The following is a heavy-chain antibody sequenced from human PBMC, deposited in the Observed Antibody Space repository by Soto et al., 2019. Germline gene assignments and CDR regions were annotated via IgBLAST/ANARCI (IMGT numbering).Heavy chain of an antibody. CDR1: GFTFSSYW. V-gene: IGHV3-74*01. CDR3: VRTSLVVAAATREDY. Sequence: GGTLRLSCAASGFTFSSYWMHWVRQAPGKGLVWVSRINSDGSSTSYADSVKGRFTISRDNAKNTLYLQMNSLRAEDTAVFYCVRTSLVVAAATREDYWGQGTLVTVSS. J-gene: IGHJ4*02. CDR2: INSDGSST. D-gene: IGHD2-15*01.